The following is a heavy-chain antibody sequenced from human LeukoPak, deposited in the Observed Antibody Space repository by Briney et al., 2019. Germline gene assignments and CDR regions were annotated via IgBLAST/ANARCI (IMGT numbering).Heavy chain of an antibody. Sequence: SETLSLTCTVSGGSISSYYWSWIRQPPGKGLEWIGYIYYSGSTNYNPSLKSRVTISVDTSKNQFSLKLSSVTAADTAVYYCAREVVAAPGTVDYWGQGTLVTVSS. V-gene: IGHV4-59*01. CDR3: AREVVAAPGTVDY. D-gene: IGHD6-13*01. J-gene: IGHJ4*01. CDR2: IYYSGST. CDR1: GGSISSYY.